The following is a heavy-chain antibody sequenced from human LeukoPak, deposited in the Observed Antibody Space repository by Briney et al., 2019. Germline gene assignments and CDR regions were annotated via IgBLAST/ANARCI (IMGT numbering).Heavy chain of an antibody. CDR2: IYHSGST. CDR1: GYSISSGYY. J-gene: IGHJ3*01. Sequence: SSETLSLTCTVSGYSISSGYYWGWIRQPPGKGLEWIGSIYHSGSTYYNPSLKSRVTISVDTSKNQFSLKLSSVTAADTAVYYCARDRVCTAWGQGTMVTVSS. D-gene: IGHD5-18*01. CDR3: ARDRVCTA. V-gene: IGHV4-38-2*02.